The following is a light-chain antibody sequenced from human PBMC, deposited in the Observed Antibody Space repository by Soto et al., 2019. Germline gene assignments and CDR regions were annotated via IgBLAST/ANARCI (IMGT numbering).Light chain of an antibody. Sequence: QTVVTQSPSASASLGASLKLACTLSRGHSSYAIAWHQQQPEKGPRYLMKLNSDGSHSKGDGIPDRFSGSSSGAERYLTISSLQSEDEADYYCQTWGTGIRVFGGRTKLTVL. CDR2: LNSDGSH. CDR3: QTWGTGIRV. J-gene: IGLJ2*01. CDR1: RGHSSYA. V-gene: IGLV4-69*01.